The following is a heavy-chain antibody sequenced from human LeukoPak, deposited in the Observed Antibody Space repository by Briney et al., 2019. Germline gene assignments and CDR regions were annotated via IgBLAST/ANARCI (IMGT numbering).Heavy chain of an antibody. Sequence: ASVKVSCKASGYTFTGYYMHWVRQAPGPGLEWMGWINPNSGGTNYAQKFQGRVTMTRDTSISTAYMELSRLRSDDTAVYYCAREVPHYYDSSGYYPYFDYWGQGTLVTVSS. CDR2: INPNSGGT. CDR3: AREVPHYYDSSGYYPYFDY. CDR1: GYTFTGYY. J-gene: IGHJ4*02. D-gene: IGHD3-22*01. V-gene: IGHV1-2*02.